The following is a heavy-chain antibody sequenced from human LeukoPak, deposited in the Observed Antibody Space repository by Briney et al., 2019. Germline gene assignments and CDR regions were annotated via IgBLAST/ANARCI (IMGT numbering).Heavy chain of an antibody. CDR1: GGSLNDYF. J-gene: IGHJ4*02. CDR3: VSSSPRYCTGGTCYSSRGFDY. V-gene: IGHV4-34*01. D-gene: IGHD2-15*01. Sequence: SETLSLTCAVYGGSLNDYFWSWIRQSPGKGLEWIGEINQSGSTKYNPSLKSRVTISADTSKTQLSLILSSVTAADTAVYYCVSSSPRYCTGGTCYSSRGFDYWGQGALVTVSS. CDR2: INQSGST.